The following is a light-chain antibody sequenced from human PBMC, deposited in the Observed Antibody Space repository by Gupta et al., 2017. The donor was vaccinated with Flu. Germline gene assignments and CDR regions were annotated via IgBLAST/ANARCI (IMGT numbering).Light chain of an antibody. CDR3: MQSVQSPFT. CDR1: QSLVHNNGLNY. CDR2: WGS. J-gene: IGKJ2*01. V-gene: IGKV2-28*01. Sequence: DILRSHSPVPLPVTPGEPASISCRSSQSLVHNNGLNYLDWYLQRPGQSPQLLIYWGSNRASGVPDRFSGSGSVTDFTLKISRVEAEDIGVYYCMQSVQSPFTFGQGTRLEIK.